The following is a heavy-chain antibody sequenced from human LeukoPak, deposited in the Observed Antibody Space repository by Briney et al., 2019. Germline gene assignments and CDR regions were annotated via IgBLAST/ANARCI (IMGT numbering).Heavy chain of an antibody. Sequence: GGSLRLSCAASEFIFSDYAMGWVRQAPGKGLEWVSTIDKTTYPTFYADSVKGRFTISRDSSKNTLYLQMNSLRTEDTAVYFCAKFEGATIPGWFNDYWGQGILVTVSS. CDR1: EFIFSDYA. V-gene: IGHV3-23*05. CDR2: IDKTTYPT. D-gene: IGHD6-19*01. CDR3: AKFEGATIPGWFNDY. J-gene: IGHJ4*02.